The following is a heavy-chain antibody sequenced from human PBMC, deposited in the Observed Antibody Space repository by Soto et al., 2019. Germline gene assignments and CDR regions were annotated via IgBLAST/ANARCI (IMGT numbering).Heavy chain of an antibody. Sequence: SVKVSCKVSGYTLTELSMHWVRQAPGKGLEWMGGSDPEDGETIYAQKFQGRVTMTEDTSTDTAYMELSSLRSEDTAVYYCATVSTRDGYNDYWGQGTLVTVSS. J-gene: IGHJ4*02. CDR3: ATVSTRDGYNDY. CDR1: GYTLTELS. V-gene: IGHV1-24*01. D-gene: IGHD5-12*01. CDR2: SDPEDGET.